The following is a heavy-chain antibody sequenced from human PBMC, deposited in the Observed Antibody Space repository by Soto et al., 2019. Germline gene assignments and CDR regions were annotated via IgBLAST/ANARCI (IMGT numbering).Heavy chain of an antibody. D-gene: IGHD6-19*01. V-gene: IGHV3-23*01. CDR1: GFTFGNYA. Sequence: PGGSLRLSCAASGFTFGNYAMTWVRQPPGKGLEWVSFISGSGGRTYYADSVKGRFTISRDNSKSTLYLQMNSLRAEDTALYYCAKDGGGYSTGWYPAYWGQGTLVTVSS. J-gene: IGHJ4*02. CDR3: AKDGGGYSTGWYPAY. CDR2: ISGSGGRT.